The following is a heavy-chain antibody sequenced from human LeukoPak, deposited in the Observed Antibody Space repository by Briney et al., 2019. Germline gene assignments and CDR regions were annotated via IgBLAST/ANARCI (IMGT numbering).Heavy chain of an antibody. J-gene: IGHJ5*02. CDR3: ARSGLFYYDSSGYYENWFDP. CDR2: ISAYNGNT. D-gene: IGHD3-22*01. Sequence: GASVKVPCRASGYTFTSYGISWVRQAPGQGLEWMGWISAYNGNTNYAQKLQGRVTMTTDTSTSTAYMELRSLRSDDTAVYYCARSGLFYYDSSGYYENWFDPWGQGTLVTVSS. V-gene: IGHV1-18*01. CDR1: GYTFTSYG.